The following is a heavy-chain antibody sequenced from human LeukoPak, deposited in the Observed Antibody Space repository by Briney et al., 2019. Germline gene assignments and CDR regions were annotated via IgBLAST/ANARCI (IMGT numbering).Heavy chain of an antibody. CDR1: GGSISSGDYY. D-gene: IGHD3-10*01. J-gene: IGHJ5*02. CDR2: IYYSGST. V-gene: IGHV4-30-4*01. Sequence: PSQTLSLTCTVSGGSISSGDYYWSWIRQPPGKGLGWIGYIYYSGSTYYNPSLKSRVTISVDTSKNQFSLKLSSVTAADTAVYYCARDNHGSGMVLSWGQGTLVTVSS. CDR3: ARDNHGSGMVLS.